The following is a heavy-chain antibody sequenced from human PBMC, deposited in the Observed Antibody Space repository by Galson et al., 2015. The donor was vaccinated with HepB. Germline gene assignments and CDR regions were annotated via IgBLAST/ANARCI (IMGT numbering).Heavy chain of an antibody. CDR1: GDSVSSNSAA. CDR3: ARTDGHSSGWAFSGFDY. CDR2: THYRSKWYN. D-gene: IGHD6-19*01. J-gene: IGHJ4*02. Sequence: CAISGDSVSSNSAAWNWIRQSPSRGLEWLGRTHYRSKWYNDYAVSVKSRITINPDTSKNQFSLQLNSVTPEDAAVYYCARTDGHSSGWAFSGFDYWGQGTLVTVSS. V-gene: IGHV6-1*01.